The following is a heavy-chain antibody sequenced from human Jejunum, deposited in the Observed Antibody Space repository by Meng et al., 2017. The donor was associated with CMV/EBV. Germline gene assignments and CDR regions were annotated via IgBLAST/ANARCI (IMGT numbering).Heavy chain of an antibody. CDR1: GRTFNRYG. V-gene: IGHV3-30*10. J-gene: IGHJ4*02. CDR2: ISHDGSKT. CDR3: AAEYQLMNAPYYEY. Sequence: SGRTFNRYGMHWVRQAPGKGLEWVATISHDGSKTYYRESVRGRFAILRDNSKNTLALQLSSLRADDTAVYYCAAEYQLMNAPYYEYWGQGTLVTVSS. D-gene: IGHD2-2*01.